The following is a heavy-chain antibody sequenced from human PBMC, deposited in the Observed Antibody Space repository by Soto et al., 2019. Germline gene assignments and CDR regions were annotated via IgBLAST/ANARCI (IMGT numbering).Heavy chain of an antibody. D-gene: IGHD2-15*01. CDR1: GGSISSYY. CDR3: ARQERSGHFDY. V-gene: IGHV4-59*01. J-gene: IGHJ4*02. CDR2: IYYSGST. Sequence: SETLSLTCTVSGGSISSYYWSWIRQPPGKGLEWIGYIYYSGSTNYNPSLKSRVTISVDTSKNQFSLKLSSVTAADTAVYYCARQERSGHFDYWGQGTLVTVSS.